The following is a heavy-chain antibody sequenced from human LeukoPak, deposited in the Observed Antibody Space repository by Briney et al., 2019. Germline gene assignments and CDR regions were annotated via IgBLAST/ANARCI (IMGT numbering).Heavy chain of an antibody. CDR1: GGSFSGYY. CDR2: INHSGST. Sequence: MPSETLSLTCAVYGGSFSGYYWSWIRQPPGKGLEWIGEINHSGSTNYNPSLKSRGTISVDTSKNQFSLKLSSVTAADTAVYYCARGLWFDPWGQGTLVTVSS. V-gene: IGHV4-34*01. J-gene: IGHJ5*02. CDR3: ARGLWFDP.